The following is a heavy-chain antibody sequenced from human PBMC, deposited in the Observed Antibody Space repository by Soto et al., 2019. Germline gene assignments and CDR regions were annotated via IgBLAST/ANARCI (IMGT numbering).Heavy chain of an antibody. D-gene: IGHD6-19*01. CDR2: TYYRSKWYT. Sequence: SQTLSLTCAISGDSVSSNSAAWNWIRQSPSRGLEWLGRTYYRSKWYTDYAVSVKSRITINPDTSKNQFSLQLNSVTPEDTAVYYCAGEWYNTGWYPFDYWGQGTLVTVSS. CDR1: GDSVSSNSAA. CDR3: AGEWYNTGWYPFDY. J-gene: IGHJ4*02. V-gene: IGHV6-1*01.